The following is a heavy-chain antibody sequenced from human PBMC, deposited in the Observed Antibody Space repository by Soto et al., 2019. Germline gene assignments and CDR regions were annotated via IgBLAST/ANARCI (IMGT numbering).Heavy chain of an antibody. Sequence: ASVKVSSKASGYTFTSYDINWVRQATGQGLEWMGWMNPNSGNTGYAQKFQGRVTMTRNTSISTAYMELSSLRSEDTAGYYCARGNILLEPAAIENYSYCMDSWGPGPPV. CDR2: MNPNSGNT. CDR3: ARGNILLEPAAIENYSYCMDS. CDR1: GYTFTSYD. V-gene: IGHV1-8*01. J-gene: IGHJ6*01. D-gene: IGHD2-2*01.